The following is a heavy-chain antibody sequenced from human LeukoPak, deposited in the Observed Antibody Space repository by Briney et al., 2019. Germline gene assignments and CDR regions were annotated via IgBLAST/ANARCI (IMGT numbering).Heavy chain of an antibody. CDR1: GDSIRSYF. CDR3: ARDHNYYDSSGGRPFDY. J-gene: IGHJ4*02. CDR2: IYHNGGT. V-gene: IGHV4-59*12. D-gene: IGHD3-22*01. Sequence: SETLSLTCTVSGDSIRSYFWSWIRQPPGKGLEWIGYIYHNGGTNYNPSLKSRVTISVDTSKNQFSLKLSSVTAADTAVYYCARDHNYYDSSGGRPFDYWGQGTLVTVSS.